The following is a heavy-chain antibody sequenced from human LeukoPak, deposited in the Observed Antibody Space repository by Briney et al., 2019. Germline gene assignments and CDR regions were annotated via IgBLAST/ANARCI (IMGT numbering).Heavy chain of an antibody. V-gene: IGHV4-59*01. D-gene: IGHD3-10*01. J-gene: IGHJ3*02. CDR3: ARAYYYGSGSYAFDI. Sequence: SETLSLTCTVSGGPISSYYWSWIRQPPGKGLEWVGYIYYSGSTNYNPSLKSRVTISVDTSKNQFSLKLSSVTAADTAVYYCARAYYYGSGSYAFDIWGQGTMVTVSS. CDR1: GGPISSYY. CDR2: IYYSGST.